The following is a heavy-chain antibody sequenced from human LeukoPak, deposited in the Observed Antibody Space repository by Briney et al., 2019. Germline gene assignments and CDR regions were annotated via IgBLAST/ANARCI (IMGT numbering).Heavy chain of an antibody. CDR3: ARGGVGTFDI. CDR1: GGTFSSYA. V-gene: IGHV1-8*03. CDR2: MNPNSGNT. J-gene: IGHJ3*02. D-gene: IGHD1-26*01. Sequence: GASVKVSCKASGGTFSSYAISWVRQAPGQGLEWMGWMNPNSGNTGYAQKFQGRVTITRNTSISTAYMELSSLRSEDTAVYYCARGGVGTFDIWGQGAMVTVSS.